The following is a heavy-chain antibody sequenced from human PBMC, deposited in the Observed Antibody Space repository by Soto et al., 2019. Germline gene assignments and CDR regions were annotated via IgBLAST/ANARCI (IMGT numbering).Heavy chain of an antibody. CDR3: AKDAIAGDGIWDMDS. J-gene: IGHJ4*02. D-gene: IGHD2-15*01. CDR1: GFTFRNYA. V-gene: IGHV3-23*01. Sequence: GGSLRLSCAASGFTFRNYAVAWARQAPGKGLEWVSSLIRSGSSTYYADSVRGRFSISSDTSTNSLYLKMNNLRAEDTAIYYCAKDAIAGDGIWDMDSWGQGTAVTVSS. CDR2: LIRSGSST.